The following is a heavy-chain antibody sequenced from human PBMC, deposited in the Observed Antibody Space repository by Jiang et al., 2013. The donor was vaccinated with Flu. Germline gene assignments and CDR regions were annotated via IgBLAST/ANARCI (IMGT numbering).Heavy chain of an antibody. CDR2: ISGNGGST. J-gene: IGHJ6*02. D-gene: IGHD6-19*01. CDR3: AKFSAVTPLRYDMDV. V-gene: IGHV3-23*01. Sequence: VQLLESGGGLVQPGGSLRLSCAASGFTFNSYAMSWVRQAPGKGLEWVSAISGNGGSTYYADSVKGRFTISRDNSKNTLYLQMNSLRAEDTAVYYCAKFSAVTPLRYDMDVWGQGTTVTVSS. CDR1: GFTFNSYA.